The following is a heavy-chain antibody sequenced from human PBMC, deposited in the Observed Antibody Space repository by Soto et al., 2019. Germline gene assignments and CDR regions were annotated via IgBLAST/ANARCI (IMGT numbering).Heavy chain of an antibody. CDR2: INHSGST. D-gene: IGHD3-16*01. V-gene: IGHV4-34*01. Sequence: SETLSLTCAVYGGSFSGYYWSWIRQPPGKGLEWIGEINHSGSTNYNPSLKSRVTISVDTSKNQFSLKLSSVTAADTAVYYCARGIGYYDYVWGSYELGYYGIDVWGEGTTVPVPS. CDR1: GGSFSGYY. CDR3: ARGIGYYDYVWGSYELGYYGIDV. J-gene: IGHJ6*04.